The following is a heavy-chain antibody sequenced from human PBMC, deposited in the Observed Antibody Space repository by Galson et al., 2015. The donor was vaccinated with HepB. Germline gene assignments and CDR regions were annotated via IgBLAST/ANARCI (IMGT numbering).Heavy chain of an antibody. Sequence: SLRLSCAASGFTFSSYAMSWVRQAPGKGLEWVSAISGSGGSTYYADSVKGRFTISRDNSKNTLYLQMNSLRAEDTAVYYCAKDHLHGSGWYDTDYYFDYWGQGTLVTVSS. V-gene: IGHV3-23*01. CDR3: AKDHLHGSGWYDTDYYFDY. D-gene: IGHD6-19*01. CDR2: ISGSGGST. J-gene: IGHJ4*02. CDR1: GFTFSSYA.